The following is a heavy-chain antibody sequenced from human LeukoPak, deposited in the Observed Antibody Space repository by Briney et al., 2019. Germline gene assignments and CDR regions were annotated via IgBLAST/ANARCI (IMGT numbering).Heavy chain of an antibody. Sequence: SETLSLTCTVSGGSISSSSYYWGWLRQPPGKGLEWIGSIYYSGNTYYNPSLKSRVTISVDTSKNQFSLNLSSVTAADTAVYYCARGDCSGGSCYLFDYWGQGALVTVSS. V-gene: IGHV4-39*01. CDR2: IYYSGNT. CDR3: ARGDCSGGSCYLFDY. D-gene: IGHD2-15*01. J-gene: IGHJ4*02. CDR1: GGSISSSSYY.